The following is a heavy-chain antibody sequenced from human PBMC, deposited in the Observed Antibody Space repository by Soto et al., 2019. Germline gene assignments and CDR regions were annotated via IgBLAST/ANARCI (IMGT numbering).Heavy chain of an antibody. D-gene: IGHD3-22*01. J-gene: IGHJ4*02. CDR2: IDWDDDK. V-gene: IGHV2-70*01. CDR1: GFSFSTSGMC. CDR3: ARNFYDTGNHYARIDY. Sequence: SGPTLVNPTQTLTLTCTFSGFSFSTSGMCVSWIRQPPGKALEWLALIDWDDDKFYLTSLKTRLTISRDTSKNQVVLTMTNMDPLDTASYYCARNFYDTGNHYARIDYWGPGTLVTVSS.